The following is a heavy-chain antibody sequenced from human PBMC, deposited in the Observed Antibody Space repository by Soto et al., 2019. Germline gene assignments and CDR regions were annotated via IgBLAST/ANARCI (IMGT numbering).Heavy chain of an antibody. D-gene: IGHD5-12*01. V-gene: IGHV3-21*04. Sequence: GGSLRLSCAASGFTFSSYSMNWVRQAPGKGLEWVSSISSSSSYIYYADSVKGRFTISRDNSRNTLYLQMNSLRAEDTAVYYCAKDVRPDGYWDLDYWGQGTPVTVSS. CDR3: AKDVRPDGYWDLDY. J-gene: IGHJ4*02. CDR2: ISSSSSYI. CDR1: GFTFSSYS.